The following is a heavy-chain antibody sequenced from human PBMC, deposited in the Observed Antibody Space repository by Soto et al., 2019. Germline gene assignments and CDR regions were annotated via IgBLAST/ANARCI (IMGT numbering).Heavy chain of an antibody. J-gene: IGHJ4*02. CDR2: ISAYNGNT. D-gene: IGHD5-18*01. CDR3: ARPRGYSYGFAY. CDR1: GYTFTVYY. Sequence: ASVKVSCKASGYTFTVYYMHWVRQAPGQGLEWMGWISAYNGNTNYAQKLQGRVTMTTDTSTSTAYMELRSLRSDDTAVYYCARPRGYSYGFAYWGQGTLVTVSS. V-gene: IGHV1-18*04.